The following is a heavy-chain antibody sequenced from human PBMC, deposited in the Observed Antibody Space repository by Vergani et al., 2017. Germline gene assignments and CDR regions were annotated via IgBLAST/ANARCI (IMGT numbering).Heavy chain of an antibody. CDR2: IIPILGIA. Sequence: QVQLVQSGAEVKKPGASVKVSCKASGGTFSSYAISWVRQAPGQGLEWMGRIIPILGIANYAQKFQGRVTITADKSKSTAYMELSSLRSEDTAVYYCARTPDSSCWYFGRWFDPWGQGTLVTVSS. CDR1: GGTFSSYA. CDR3: ARTPDSSCWYFGRWFDP. V-gene: IGHV1-69*04. J-gene: IGHJ5*02. D-gene: IGHD6-19*01.